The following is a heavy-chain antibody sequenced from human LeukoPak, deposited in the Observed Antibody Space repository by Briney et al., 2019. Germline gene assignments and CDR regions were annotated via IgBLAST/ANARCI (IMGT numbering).Heavy chain of an antibody. CDR1: GFTFSSYA. CDR2: IKQDGSEK. V-gene: IGHV3-7*01. J-gene: IGHJ4*02. CDR3: ARVRGPGDY. Sequence: GGSLRLSCAASGFTFSSYAMSWVRQAPGKGLEWVANIKQDGSEKYYVDSVKGRFTISRDNAKNSLYLQMNGLRAEDTAVYYCARVRGPGDYWGQGTLVTVSS. D-gene: IGHD5-12*01.